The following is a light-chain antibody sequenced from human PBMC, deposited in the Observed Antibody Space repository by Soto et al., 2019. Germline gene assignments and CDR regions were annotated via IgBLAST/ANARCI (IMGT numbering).Light chain of an antibody. CDR2: GAS. J-gene: IGKJ2*01. Sequence: PGERVTLSCRASQSVITSYLTWYQQKPGQAPRLLIYGASTRATGIPAMFSGSGSGTDFTLTISSLQPEDFAVYYCLQYYNLETFGQGTKLEIK. CDR3: LQYYNLET. V-gene: IGKV3D-7*01. CDR1: QSVITSY.